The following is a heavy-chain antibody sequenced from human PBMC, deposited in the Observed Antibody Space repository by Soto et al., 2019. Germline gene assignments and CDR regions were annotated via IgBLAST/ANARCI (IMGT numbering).Heavy chain of an antibody. CDR1: GGTFSSYA. J-gene: IGHJ6*02. V-gene: IGHV1-69*01. CDR3: ASHGWKWACMDV. CDR2: IIPIFGTA. D-gene: IGHD1-26*01. Sequence: QVQLVQSGAEVKKPGSSVKVSCKASGGTFSSYAISWVRQAPGQGLEWMGGIIPIFGTANYAQKFQGRVTITADESTGTAYVELISLRSEDTAVYYFASHGWKWACMDVWGQGTTVTVSS.